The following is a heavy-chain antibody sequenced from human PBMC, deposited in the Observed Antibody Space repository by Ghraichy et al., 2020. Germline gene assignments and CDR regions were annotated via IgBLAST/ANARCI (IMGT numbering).Heavy chain of an antibody. D-gene: IGHD3-3*01. CDR3: AKDKGIRFLEWLLPFDY. Sequence: GGSLRLSCAASGFTFSSYAMSWVRQAPGKGLEWVSAISGSGGSTYYADSVKGRFTISRDNSKNTLYLQMNSLRAEDTAVYYCAKDKGIRFLEWLLPFDYWGQGTLVTVSS. CDR2: ISGSGGST. CDR1: GFTFSSYA. V-gene: IGHV3-23*01. J-gene: IGHJ4*02.